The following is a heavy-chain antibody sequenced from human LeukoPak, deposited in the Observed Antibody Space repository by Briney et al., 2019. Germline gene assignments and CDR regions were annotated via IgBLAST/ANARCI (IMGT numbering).Heavy chain of an antibody. V-gene: IGHV4-34*01. CDR2: INHSGST. CDR1: GGSFSGYY. CDR3: ARFREVTSYYFDY. D-gene: IGHD2-21*02. J-gene: IGHJ4*02. Sequence: RPSETLSLTCAVYGGSFSGYYWSWIRQPPGKGLEWIGEINHSGSTNYNPSLKSRVTISVDTSKNQFSLKLSSVTAADTAVYYCARFREVTSYYFDYWGQGTLVTVSS.